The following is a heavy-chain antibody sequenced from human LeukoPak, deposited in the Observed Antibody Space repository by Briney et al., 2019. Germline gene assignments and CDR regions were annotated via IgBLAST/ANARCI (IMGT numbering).Heavy chain of an antibody. J-gene: IGHJ3*02. V-gene: IGHV1-3*01. Sequence: ASVKVSCKASGYTFTSYAMHWVRQAPGQRLEWMGWINAGNGNTKYSQKFQGRVTITRDTSASTAYMELSSLRSEDTAVYYCAQKGSGWYGSGINDAFDIWGQGTMVTVSS. CDR1: GYTFTSYA. CDR3: AQKGSGWYGSGINDAFDI. D-gene: IGHD6-19*01. CDR2: INAGNGNT.